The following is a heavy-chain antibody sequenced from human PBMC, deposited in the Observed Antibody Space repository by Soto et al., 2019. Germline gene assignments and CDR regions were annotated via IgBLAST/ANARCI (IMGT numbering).Heavy chain of an antibody. Sequence: EVQLVESGGGLVQPGGSLRLSCAASGFTFSSYWMHWVRQAPGKGLVWVSRINGDGRSTTYADSVKGRFTISRDNAKNTLYLQMNNLRADDTAVYYCGRGGRVTVPTNWCDPWGQGTLVTVSS. CDR1: GFTFSSYW. J-gene: IGHJ5*02. V-gene: IGHV3-74*01. D-gene: IGHD2-2*01. CDR3: GRGGRVTVPTNWCDP. CDR2: INGDGRST.